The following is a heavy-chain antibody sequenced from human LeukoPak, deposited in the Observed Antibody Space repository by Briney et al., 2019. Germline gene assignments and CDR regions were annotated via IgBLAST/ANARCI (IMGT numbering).Heavy chain of an antibody. CDR1: GFTFSSYS. Sequence: GGSLRLSCAASGFTFSSYSMNWVRQAPGKGLEWVSYISSSSSTIYYADSVKGRFTISRDNSKNTLYLQMDSLRAEDTAVYHCARDLSYGSGSDWGQGTLVTVSS. CDR2: ISSSSSTI. J-gene: IGHJ4*02. D-gene: IGHD3-10*01. CDR3: ARDLSYGSGSD. V-gene: IGHV3-48*01.